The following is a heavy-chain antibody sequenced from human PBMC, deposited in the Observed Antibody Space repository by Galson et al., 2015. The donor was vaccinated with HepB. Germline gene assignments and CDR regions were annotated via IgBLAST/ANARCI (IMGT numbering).Heavy chain of an antibody. CDR1: GASVNRGAYY. Sequence: TLSLTCSVSGASVNRGAYYWTWIRQPPGKGLEWIGYIFTSGSNDFNPSLQTRASISLVPSKNQFSLKVSSVTAADTAVYYCAWSRDFAQYGLEVWGQGTKVVVSS. D-gene: IGHD2-21*02. CDR2: IFTSGSN. J-gene: IGHJ6*02. CDR3: AWSRDFAQYGLEV. V-gene: IGHV4-31*03.